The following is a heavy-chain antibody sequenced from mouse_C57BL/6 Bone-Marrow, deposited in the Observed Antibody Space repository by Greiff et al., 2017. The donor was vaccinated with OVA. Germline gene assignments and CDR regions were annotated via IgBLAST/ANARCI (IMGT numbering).Heavy chain of an antibody. D-gene: IGHD1-1*01. CDR1: GFTFSDYY. Sequence: EVMLVESEGGLVQPGSSMKLSCTASGFTFSDYYMAWVRQVPEKGLEWVANINYDGSSTYYLDSLKSRFIISRDDAKNILYLQMSSLKSEDTATYYCARVGYYGSPFDYWGQGTTLTVSS. V-gene: IGHV5-16*01. J-gene: IGHJ2*01. CDR2: INYDGSST. CDR3: ARVGYYGSPFDY.